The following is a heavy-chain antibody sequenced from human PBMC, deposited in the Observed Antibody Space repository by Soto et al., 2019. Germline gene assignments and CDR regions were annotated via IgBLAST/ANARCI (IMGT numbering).Heavy chain of an antibody. CDR1: GFNFSDSA. CDR2: VSRTGGRT. D-gene: IGHD2-21*01. CDR3: ATYNLWGFDY. Sequence: EEQLLESGGNLLQAGESLRLSCAASGFNFSDSAISWVRQAPGKGLEWVSAVSRTGGRTFYTDSVKGRFTISRDNSENTLYLQMNSLRGEDTAVYFWATYNLWGFDYWGQGTLVTVSS. J-gene: IGHJ4*02. V-gene: IGHV3-23*01.